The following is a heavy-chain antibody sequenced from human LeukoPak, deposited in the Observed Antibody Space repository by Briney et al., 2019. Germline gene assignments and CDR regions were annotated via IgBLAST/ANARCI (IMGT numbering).Heavy chain of an antibody. CDR2: FDPEDGET. V-gene: IGHV1-24*01. Sequence: GASVKVSCKVSGYTLTELSMHWVRQAPGKGLEWMGGFDPEDGETIYAQKFQGRVTMTEDTSTDTAYMELSSLRSEDTAVYYCATDLSYYYDTFTDYWGQGTLVTVSS. D-gene: IGHD3-22*01. CDR3: ATDLSYYYDTFTDY. J-gene: IGHJ4*02. CDR1: GYTLTELS.